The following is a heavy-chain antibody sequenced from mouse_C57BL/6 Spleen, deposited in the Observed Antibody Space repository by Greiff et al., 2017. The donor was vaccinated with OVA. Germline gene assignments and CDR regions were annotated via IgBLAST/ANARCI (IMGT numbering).Heavy chain of an antibody. CDR1: GYTFTSYW. V-gene: IGHV1-52*01. J-gene: IGHJ1*03. CDR3: ARGVPYWYCDV. CDR2: IDPSDSET. Sequence: QVQLKQPGAELVRPGSSVKLSCKASGYTFTSYWMHWVKQRPIQGLEWIGNIDPSDSETHYNQKFKDKATLTVDKSSSTAYMQLSSLTSEDSAVYYCARGVPYWYCDVWGTGTTVTVSS.